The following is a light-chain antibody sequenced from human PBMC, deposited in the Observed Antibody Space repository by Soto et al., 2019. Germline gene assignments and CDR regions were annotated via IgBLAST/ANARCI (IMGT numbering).Light chain of an antibody. CDR3: QQSNNWPPLT. CDR2: AAS. V-gene: IGKV1-39*01. J-gene: IGKJ4*01. CDR1: QSISSY. Sequence: DIPMTQSPSSLSASVGDRVTITCRASQSISSYLNWYQQKPGKAPKLLIYAASSLQSGVPSRFSGSGSETDFSLTISSLQIEDFALYYCQQSNNWPPLTFGGGTKVEIK.